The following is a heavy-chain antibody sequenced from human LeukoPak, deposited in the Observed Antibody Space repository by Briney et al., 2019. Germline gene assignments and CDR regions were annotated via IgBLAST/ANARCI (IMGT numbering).Heavy chain of an antibody. V-gene: IGHV4-4*07. D-gene: IGHD5-24*01. Sequence: SETLSLTCTVSGGSISNYYWTWIRQPAGKGLGWIGHVYSSGSTNDTPSLKRRVTMSVDTSKKQFSLKLSSVTAADTAVYYCARGRDGYNPYYYYYMDVWGKGTTVTVSS. J-gene: IGHJ6*03. CDR3: ARGRDGYNPYYYYYMDV. CDR2: VYSSGST. CDR1: GGSISNYY.